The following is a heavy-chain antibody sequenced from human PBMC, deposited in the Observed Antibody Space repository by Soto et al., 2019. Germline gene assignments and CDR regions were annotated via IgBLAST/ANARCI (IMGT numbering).Heavy chain of an antibody. CDR3: IRGGSPYYYDY. CDR1: GFIFSGSA. CDR2: ILSKAGNYAT. J-gene: IGHJ4*02. V-gene: IGHV3-73*01. Sequence: EVQLVESGGGLVQPGGSLKLSCAASGFIFSGSAVHWVRQASGKGLEWVGRILSKAGNYATAYPASMRGRVTISRDDSENTAFLQMTSLKTGDTAVYYCIRGGSPYYYDYWGQGTLVAVSS.